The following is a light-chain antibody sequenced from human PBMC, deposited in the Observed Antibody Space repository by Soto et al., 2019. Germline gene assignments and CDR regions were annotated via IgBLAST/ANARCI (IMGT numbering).Light chain of an antibody. CDR2: GAT. V-gene: IGKV1-39*01. CDR3: QQSFSVRSWT. CDR1: QGISSY. J-gene: IGKJ1*01. Sequence: DIQLTQSPSSLSASVGDRVTMTCRVRQGISSYLNWYQQKPGKAPMLLIYGATNLQSGVPSRFSGSGSRTDFTLTISSLQPEDFATYFCQQSFSVRSWTFGQGTKVDIK.